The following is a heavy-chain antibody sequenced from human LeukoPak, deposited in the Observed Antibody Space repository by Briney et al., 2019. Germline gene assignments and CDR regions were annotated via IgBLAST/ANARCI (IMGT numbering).Heavy chain of an antibody. D-gene: IGHD1-14*01. Sequence: GGSLRLSCAASGFTFDDYGMSWVRQAPGKGLEWVSGINWNGGSTGYADSVKGRFTISRDNAKNSLYLQMNSLRAEDTALYYCAKDRTHISLCMDVWGKGTTVTISS. V-gene: IGHV3-20*04. CDR3: AKDRTHISLCMDV. J-gene: IGHJ6*03. CDR2: INWNGGST. CDR1: GFTFDDYG.